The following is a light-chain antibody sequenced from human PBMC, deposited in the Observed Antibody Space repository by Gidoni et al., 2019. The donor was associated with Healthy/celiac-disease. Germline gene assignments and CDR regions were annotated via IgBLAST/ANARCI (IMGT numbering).Light chain of an antibody. Sequence: EIVMTQSPATLSVSPGDRATLSCRASQSVSSNFAWYQQKPGQAPRLLIYGASTRATGIPARFSGSGSGTEFTLTISSLQSEDFAVYYCQQYNSWPPWTFGQGTKVEIK. CDR1: QSVSSN. V-gene: IGKV3-15*01. J-gene: IGKJ1*01. CDR3: QQYNSWPPWT. CDR2: GAS.